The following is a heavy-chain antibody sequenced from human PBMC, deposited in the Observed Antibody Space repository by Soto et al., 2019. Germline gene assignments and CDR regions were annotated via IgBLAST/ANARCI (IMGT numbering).Heavy chain of an antibody. CDR2: INPNSGDT. CDR1: GYTFTVYY. J-gene: IGHJ4*02. D-gene: IGHD4-17*01. Sequence: ASVKVSCKASGYTFTVYYIHWVRQAPGQGLEWMGWINPNSGDTDYAQKFQGWVTMTRDTSISTAYMVLNRLTSDDTAVYYCARGLLSLTTAFDYWGQGTLVTVSS. V-gene: IGHV1-2*04. CDR3: ARGLLSLTTAFDY.